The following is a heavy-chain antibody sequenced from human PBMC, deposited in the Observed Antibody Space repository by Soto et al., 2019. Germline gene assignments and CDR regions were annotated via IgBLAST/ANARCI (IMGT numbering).Heavy chain of an antibody. D-gene: IGHD6-13*01. CDR1: GFTFSSYG. CDR3: ARATLLGLGSSSWYGSHDAFDI. J-gene: IGHJ3*02. Sequence: GGSLRLSCAASGFTFSSYGMHWVRQAPGKGLEWVAVIWYDGSNKYYADSVKGRFTISRDNSKNTLYLQMNSLRAEDTAVYYCARATLLGLGSSSWYGSHDAFDIWGQGTMVTVSS. V-gene: IGHV3-33*01. CDR2: IWYDGSNK.